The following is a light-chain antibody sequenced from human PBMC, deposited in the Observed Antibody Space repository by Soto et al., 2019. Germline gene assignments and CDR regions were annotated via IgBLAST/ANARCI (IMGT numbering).Light chain of an antibody. J-gene: IGLJ2*01. CDR1: SSDVGTHNY. Sequence: QLVLTQPASVSGSPGQSITISCTGTSSDVGTHNYVSWYQQHAGKVPKLIIFEVTNRPSGVSYRFSGSKSGNTASLTISGLQAEDEADYYCSSYTSRSTLVFGGGTKLTVL. V-gene: IGLV2-14*01. CDR3: SSYTSRSTLV. CDR2: EVT.